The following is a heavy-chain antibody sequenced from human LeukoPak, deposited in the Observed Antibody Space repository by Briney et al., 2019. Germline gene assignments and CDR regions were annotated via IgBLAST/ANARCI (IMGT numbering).Heavy chain of an antibody. CDR3: AKVGVNSGSYSFGGYDAFDI. CDR2: IKEDGTET. CDR1: GFMFSSNW. Sequence: PGGSLRLSCAASGFMFSSNWMSWVRLAPGKGLEWVANIKEDGTETYYVDSVKGRFTISRDNAKNSLYLQMNSLRAEDTAVYYCAKVGVNSGSYSFGGYDAFDIWGQGTMVTVSS. D-gene: IGHD1-26*01. J-gene: IGHJ3*02. V-gene: IGHV3-7*03.